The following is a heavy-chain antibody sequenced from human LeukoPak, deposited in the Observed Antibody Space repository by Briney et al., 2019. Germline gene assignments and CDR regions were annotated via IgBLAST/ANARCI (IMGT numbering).Heavy chain of an antibody. CDR3: ARDHGGTTVNYYYYMDV. D-gene: IGHD4-11*01. Sequence: PGGSLRLSCAASGFTFSSYSMNWVRQAPGKGLEWVSSISSSSSYIYYADSVKGRFTISRDNAKNSLYLQMNSLRAEDTAVYYCARDHGGTTVNYYYYMDVWGKGTTVTVSS. CDR1: GFTFSSYS. CDR2: ISSSSSYI. V-gene: IGHV3-21*01. J-gene: IGHJ6*03.